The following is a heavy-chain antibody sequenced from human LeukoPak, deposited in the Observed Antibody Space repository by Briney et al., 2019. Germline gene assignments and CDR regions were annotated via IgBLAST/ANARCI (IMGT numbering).Heavy chain of an antibody. Sequence: GGSLRLSCAASGFTFSSYWMSWVRQAPGKGLEWVSAFSGSGGPTYYADSVKGRFTISRDNSMNTLYLQMNDLRVEDTAVYYCAKDWNQFGSGSHLDYMDVWGKGTTVTVS. CDR3: AKDWNQFGSGSHLDYMDV. V-gene: IGHV3-23*01. CDR1: GFTFSSYW. CDR2: FSGSGGPT. D-gene: IGHD3-10*01. J-gene: IGHJ6*03.